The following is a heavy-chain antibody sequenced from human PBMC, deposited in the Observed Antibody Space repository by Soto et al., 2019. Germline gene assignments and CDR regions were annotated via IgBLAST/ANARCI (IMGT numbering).Heavy chain of an antibody. CDR1: GFTFTNAW. D-gene: IGHD6-19*01. Sequence: EVRLVESGGGLVKPGGSLRLSCAASGFTFTNAWMNWVRQAPGKGLEWVGRIKTKTAGGTADYAAPVKGRFTISRDDSNDTQYLPMNSLIAEDKAVYYCSRMNSSEGPYWGQGTLLTVYS. J-gene: IGHJ4*02. CDR3: SRMNSSEGPY. CDR2: IKTKTAGGTA. V-gene: IGHV3-15*07.